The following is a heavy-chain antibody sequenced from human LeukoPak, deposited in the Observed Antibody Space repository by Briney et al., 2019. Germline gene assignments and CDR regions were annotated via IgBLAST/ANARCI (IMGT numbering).Heavy chain of an antibody. D-gene: IGHD6-13*01. CDR1: GYTFTSYY. Sequence: ASVKVSCKASGYTFTSYYMHWVRQAPGQGLEWMGIINPSGGSTSYAQKFQGRVTMTRDTSTSTVYTELSSLRSEDTAVYYCAREFFRIAAGKAFDIWGQGTMVTVSS. CDR2: INPSGGST. V-gene: IGHV1-46*01. CDR3: AREFFRIAAGKAFDI. J-gene: IGHJ3*02.